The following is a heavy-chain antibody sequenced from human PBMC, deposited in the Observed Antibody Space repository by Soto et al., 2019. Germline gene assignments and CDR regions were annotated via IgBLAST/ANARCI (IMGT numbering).Heavy chain of an antibody. V-gene: IGHV3-20*04. Sequence: GGSLKLSCAASGFTFDDYGLSWVRQAPGKGLEWVSGINWNGGSTRYADSVKGRFTISRDNAKNSLYLQMNSLRAEDTALYYCASGIVGATTYGMDVWGQGTTVTVSS. D-gene: IGHD1-26*01. J-gene: IGHJ6*02. CDR2: INWNGGST. CDR1: GFTFDDYG. CDR3: ASGIVGATTYGMDV.